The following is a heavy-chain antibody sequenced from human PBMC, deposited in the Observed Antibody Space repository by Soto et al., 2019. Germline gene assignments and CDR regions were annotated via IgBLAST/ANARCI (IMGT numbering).Heavy chain of an antibody. V-gene: IGHV3-48*02. CDR1: GFTFSAYI. J-gene: IGHJ4*02. D-gene: IGHD3-10*01. CDR2: ISSRSSTI. Sequence: DVQLVESGGGLVQPGGSLRLSCAASGFTFSAYIMDWVRQATGKGLEWVSYISSRSSTIYYADSVKGRFTISRDNAKNSLYLQINSLRDEDTAVYYCARDAGSWGYWGQGTLVTVSS. CDR3: ARDAGSWGY.